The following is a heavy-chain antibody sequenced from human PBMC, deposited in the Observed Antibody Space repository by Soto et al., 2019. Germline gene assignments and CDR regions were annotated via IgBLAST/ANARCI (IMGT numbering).Heavy chain of an antibody. CDR3: ARRRYFGNACYHKHYYGMDV. Sequence: QVQLVQSGAEVKKPGSSVKVSCRASGDTFSSYTVNWVRQAPGRGLEWLGRIIPVLGTTDYAQKFKGRVTINADKSTNIVYMKMSSLKSEDMAVYYCARRRYFGNACYHKHYYGMDVWGQGTTVTVAS. V-gene: IGHV1-69*08. J-gene: IGHJ6*02. CDR1: GDTFSSYT. D-gene: IGHD2-21*02. CDR2: IIPVLGTT.